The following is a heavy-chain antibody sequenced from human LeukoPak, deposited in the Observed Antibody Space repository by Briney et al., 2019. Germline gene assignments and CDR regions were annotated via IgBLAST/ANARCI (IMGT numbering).Heavy chain of an antibody. CDR1: GFTFSTYS. V-gene: IGHV3-21*01. CDR3: ARAYSSWVDY. Sequence: GGSLRLSCAASGFTFSTYSMNWVRQAPGKGLEWVSSISSSTYIYYADSVKGRFTISRDNAKNSLYLQMNSLRAEDTAIYYCARAYSSWVDYWGQGTLVTVSS. D-gene: IGHD6-6*01. J-gene: IGHJ4*02. CDR2: ISSSTYI.